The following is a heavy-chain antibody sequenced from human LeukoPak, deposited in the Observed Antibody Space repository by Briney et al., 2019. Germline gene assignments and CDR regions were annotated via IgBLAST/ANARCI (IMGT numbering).Heavy chain of an antibody. Sequence: PSQTLSLTCTVSGGSISSGGYYWSWIRQHPGKGLEWIGYIYYSGSTYYNPSLKSRVTISVDTSKNQFSLKLSSVTAADTAVYYCATYFHDYGETYFDYWGQGTLVTVSS. J-gene: IGHJ4*02. CDR3: ATYFHDYGETYFDY. D-gene: IGHD4-17*01. CDR1: GGSISSGGYY. V-gene: IGHV4-31*03. CDR2: IYYSGST.